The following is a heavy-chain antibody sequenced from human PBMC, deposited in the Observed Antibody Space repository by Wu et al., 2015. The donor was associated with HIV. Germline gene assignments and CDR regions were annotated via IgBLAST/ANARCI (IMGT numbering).Heavy chain of an antibody. CDR3: AREHFWSGYPQVPFDP. J-gene: IGHJ5*02. V-gene: IGHV1-2*02. Sequence: QVQLVQSGAEVKKPGASVKISCKASGYTFTDYSIHWVRQAPGQGLEWMGWINSNSGGTNYAQQFQGRVTMTRDTSINTAYMELSRLKSDDTAVYYCAREHFWSGYPQVPFDPWGQGTLVTVSS. D-gene: IGHD3-3*02. CDR1: GYTFTDYS. CDR2: INSNSGGT.